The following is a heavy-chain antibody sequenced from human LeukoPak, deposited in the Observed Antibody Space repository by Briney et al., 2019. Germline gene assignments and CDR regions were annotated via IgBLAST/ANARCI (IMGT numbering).Heavy chain of an antibody. V-gene: IGHV3-23*01. CDR2: GSGSGSRT. CDR3: AKDRDNYYETPRFDP. CDR1: GFTFSSYG. Sequence: PGGSLRLSCAASGFTFSSYGMSWGCKGPGKGMELESGGSGSGSRTYYADSVKGRFTIFCDNSKNTLYLQMSSMRSEDTAVYYCAKDRDNYYETPRFDPWGQGTLVTVSS. D-gene: IGHD3-22*01. J-gene: IGHJ5*02.